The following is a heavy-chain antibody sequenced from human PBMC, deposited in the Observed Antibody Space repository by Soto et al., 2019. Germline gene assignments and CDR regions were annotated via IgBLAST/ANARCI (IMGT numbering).Heavy chain of an antibody. Sequence: QVQLQESGPGLVKPSGTLSLTCAVSGGSISSSNWWSWVRQPPGKGLEWIGEIYHSGSTNYNPSLKTRVTIAVGTSTSQFSLKRCSVTAADTAVYYCASDYHDSSRGWFDPWGQGTLVTVSS. J-gene: IGHJ5*02. V-gene: IGHV4-4*02. CDR1: GGSISSSNW. D-gene: IGHD3-22*01. CDR2: IYHSGST. CDR3: ASDYHDSSRGWFDP.